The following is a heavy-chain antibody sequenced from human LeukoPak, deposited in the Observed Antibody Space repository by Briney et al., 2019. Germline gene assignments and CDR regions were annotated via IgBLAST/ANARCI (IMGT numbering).Heavy chain of an antibody. Sequence: PSETLSLTCTVSGGSIRSYYWSWIRQSPGKGLEWIGYIYGSESTNYNPSLKSRVTISVDTSKNHFSLKLTSVTAADTAVYYCSRRCTEGTCYSNHFDYWGQGTLVSVSS. J-gene: IGHJ4*02. V-gene: IGHV4-59*08. CDR2: IYGSEST. CDR1: GGSIRSYY. D-gene: IGHD2-15*01. CDR3: SRRCTEGTCYSNHFDY.